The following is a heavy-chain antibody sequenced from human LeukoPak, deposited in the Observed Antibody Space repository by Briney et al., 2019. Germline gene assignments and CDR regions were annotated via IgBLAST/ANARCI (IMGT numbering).Heavy chain of an antibody. CDR3: AKDRFPTTGTFFDH. J-gene: IGHJ4*02. CDR1: GFTFTSHA. Sequence: RGSLRLSCAASGFTFTSHAMHWVRQPPGKGLECVAVISHDENTKYYADSVKGRFTISRDNSKNTLYLQMNSLRVEDTAVYYCAKDRFPTTGTFFDHWGQGTLVTVSS. V-gene: IGHV3-30*18. D-gene: IGHD1-1*01. CDR2: ISHDENTK.